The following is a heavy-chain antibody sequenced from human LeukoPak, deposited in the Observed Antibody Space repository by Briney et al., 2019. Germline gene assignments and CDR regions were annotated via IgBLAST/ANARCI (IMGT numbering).Heavy chain of an antibody. D-gene: IGHD2-15*01. J-gene: IGHJ3*01. CDR3: ARDLAFAFDV. CDR2: IKSAGSDT. V-gene: IGHV3-21*05. CDR1: GFIFSSFT. Sequence: GGSLRLSCAASGFIFSSFTMNWVRQAPGKGLEWISFIKSAGSDTFYADSVKGRFTISRDNAKNSLYLQMNSLRDEDTAVYYCARDLAFAFDVWGQGTMVTVSS.